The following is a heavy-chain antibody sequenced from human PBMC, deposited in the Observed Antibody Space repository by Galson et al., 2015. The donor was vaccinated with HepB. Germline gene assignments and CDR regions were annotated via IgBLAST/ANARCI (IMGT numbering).Heavy chain of an antibody. CDR2: IYYDGIYK. CDR3: ARDDNTRGYNWFDP. CDR1: GFTFNTFG. Sequence: SLRLSCAASGFTFNTFGMHWVRQAPGKGLEWVALIYYDGIYKFYADSVKGRFTISRDNSKNALYLHMSSLRAEDTAVYYCARDDNTRGYNWFDPWGQGTLVTVSS. D-gene: IGHD1-1*01. V-gene: IGHV3-33*01. J-gene: IGHJ5*02.